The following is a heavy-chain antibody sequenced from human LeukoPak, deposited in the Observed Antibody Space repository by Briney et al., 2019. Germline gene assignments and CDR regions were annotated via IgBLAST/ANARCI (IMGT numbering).Heavy chain of an antibody. D-gene: IGHD5-24*01. Sequence: GGPLRLSCAASGFTFSSYRMHWVRQAPGKGLVWVSCISSDGSRTNYADSVKGRFTISRDNAKNTLFLQMNSLRAEDTAVFYCVRDAWMASTPLDYWGQGTLVTVSS. CDR1: GFTFSSYR. J-gene: IGHJ4*02. CDR3: VRDAWMASTPLDY. V-gene: IGHV3-74*01. CDR2: ISSDGSRT.